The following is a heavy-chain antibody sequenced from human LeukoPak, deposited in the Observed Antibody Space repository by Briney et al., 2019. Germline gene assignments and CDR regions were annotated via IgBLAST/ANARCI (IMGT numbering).Heavy chain of an antibody. D-gene: IGHD4-23*01. CDR2: IYYSGST. CDR3: ARATVGIRGLHFDN. CDR1: GGSISSYY. Sequence: SETLSLTCTVSGGSISSYYWSWIRQPPGKGLEWIGYIYYSGSTNYNPSLKSRVTISVDTSKNQFSLNLSSVTAADTAVYYCARATVGIRGLHFDNWGQGTLVTVSS. V-gene: IGHV4-59*08. J-gene: IGHJ4*02.